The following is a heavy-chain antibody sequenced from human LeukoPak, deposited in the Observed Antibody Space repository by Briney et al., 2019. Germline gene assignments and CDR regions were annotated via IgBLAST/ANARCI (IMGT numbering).Heavy chain of an antibody. D-gene: IGHD5-18*01. CDR1: GFTFSTYS. J-gene: IGHJ4*02. V-gene: IGHV3-21*01. Sequence: PGGSLRLSCAASGFTFSTYSMTWVRQAPGKGLEWVSSISSGSSDISYADSVKGRFTISRDNAKYSLYLRVNSLRAEDTAVYYCARLTGVVNAFDYWGQGTLVTVSS. CDR3: ARLTGVVNAFDY. CDR2: ISSGSSDI.